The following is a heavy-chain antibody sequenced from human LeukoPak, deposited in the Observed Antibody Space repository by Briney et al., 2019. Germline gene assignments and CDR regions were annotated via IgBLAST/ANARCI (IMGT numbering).Heavy chain of an antibody. CDR2: ISAYNGNT. D-gene: IGHD6-6*01. Sequence: ASVKVSCKASGYTFTSYGISWVRQDPGQGLEWMGWISAYNGNTNYAQKLQGRVTMTTDTSTSTDYMELRSLRSDDTAVYYCARDLGSSATSTNWFDPWGQGTLVTVSS. J-gene: IGHJ5*02. CDR3: ARDLGSSATSTNWFDP. V-gene: IGHV1-18*01. CDR1: GYTFTSYG.